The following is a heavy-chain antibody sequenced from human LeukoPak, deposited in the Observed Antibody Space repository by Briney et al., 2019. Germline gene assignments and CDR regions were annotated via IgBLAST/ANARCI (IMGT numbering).Heavy chain of an antibody. V-gene: IGHV1-69*05. Sequence: ASVKVSCKASGGTFSSYAISWVRQAPGQGLEWMGRIIPIFGTANYAQKFQGRVTITTDESTSTAYMELSSLRSEDTAVYYCARGPPLDYSNYWFDPWGQGTLVTVSS. D-gene: IGHD4-11*01. CDR2: IIPIFGTA. CDR1: GGTFSSYA. CDR3: ARGPPLDYSNYWFDP. J-gene: IGHJ5*02.